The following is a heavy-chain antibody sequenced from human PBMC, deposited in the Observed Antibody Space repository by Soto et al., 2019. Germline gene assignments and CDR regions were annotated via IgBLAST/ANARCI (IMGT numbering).Heavy chain of an antibody. Sequence: EVQLVESGGGLVQPGGSLRLSGAASGFTFRSHWMSWVRQAPGKGLEWVANIKQDGSEKYYVDSVKGRVTISRDNAKNSLYLQMNSLRAEDTAVYYCARADYYDSSGYYCGNWGQGTLVTVSS. CDR2: IKQDGSEK. CDR3: ARADYYDSSGYYCGN. CDR1: GFTFRSHW. V-gene: IGHV3-7*04. D-gene: IGHD3-22*01. J-gene: IGHJ4*02.